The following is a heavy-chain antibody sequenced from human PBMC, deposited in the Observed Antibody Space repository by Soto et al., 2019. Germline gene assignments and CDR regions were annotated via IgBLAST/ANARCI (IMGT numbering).Heavy chain of an antibody. CDR2: ISYDGSNK. J-gene: IGHJ4*02. CDR3: ALRDFDY. Sequence: GGSLRLSCAASGFTFSSYGMHWVRQAPGKGLEWVAVISYDGSNKYYADSVKGRFTISRDNSKNTLYLQMNSLRAEDTAVYYCALRDFDYWGQGTLVTVSS. D-gene: IGHD3-16*01. V-gene: IGHV3-30*03. CDR1: GFTFSSYG.